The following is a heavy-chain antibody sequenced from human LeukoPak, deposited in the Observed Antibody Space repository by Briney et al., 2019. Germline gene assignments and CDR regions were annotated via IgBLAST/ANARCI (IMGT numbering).Heavy chain of an antibody. Sequence: SSETLSLTCTVSGGSISSGSYYWSWIRQPAGKGLEWIGRIYTSGSTNYNPSLKSRVTISVDKSKNQFSVKLTSVTAADTAVYYCARQSGFLSTFDYWGQGTLVTVSS. J-gene: IGHJ4*02. D-gene: IGHD5/OR15-5a*01. CDR3: ARQSGFLSTFDY. V-gene: IGHV4-61*02. CDR2: IYTSGST. CDR1: GGSISSGSYY.